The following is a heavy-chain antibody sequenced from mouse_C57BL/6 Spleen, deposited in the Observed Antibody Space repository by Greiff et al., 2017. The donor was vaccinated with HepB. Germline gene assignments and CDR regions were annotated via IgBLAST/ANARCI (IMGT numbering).Heavy chain of an antibody. V-gene: IGHV5-4*01. CDR1: GFTFSSYA. J-gene: IGHJ4*01. D-gene: IGHD2-10*01. CDR2: ISDGGSYT. CDR3: ARPYPRESYAMDY. Sequence: EVQGVESGGGLVKPGGSLKLSCAASGFTFSSYAMSWVRQTPEKRLEWVATISDGGSYTYYPDNVKGRFTISRDNAKNNLYLQMSHLKSEDTAMYYCARPYPRESYAMDYWGQGTSVTVSS.